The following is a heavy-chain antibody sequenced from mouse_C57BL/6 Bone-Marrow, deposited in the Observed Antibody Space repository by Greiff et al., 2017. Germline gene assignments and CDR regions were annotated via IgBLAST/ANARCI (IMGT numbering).Heavy chain of an antibody. D-gene: IGHD1-1*01. CDR3: ARDVLLFDY. Sequence: VQLQQSGAELVKPGASVKLSCTASGFNIKDYYMHWVKQRTEQGLEWIGRIDPEDGENKYAPKFQGKATITADTSSTTAYLQLSSLTSEDTAVYYFARDVLLFDYWGQGTTLTVSS. J-gene: IGHJ2*01. CDR2: IDPEDGEN. CDR1: GFNIKDYY. V-gene: IGHV14-2*01.